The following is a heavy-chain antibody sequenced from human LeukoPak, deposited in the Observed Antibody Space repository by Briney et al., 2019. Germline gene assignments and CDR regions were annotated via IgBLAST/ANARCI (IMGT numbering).Heavy chain of an antibody. CDR2: INYSGNT. CDR3: ARLKYSSSPPATNFDY. Sequence: KASETLSLTCTVSGGSISSSSYYWGWIRQPPGKGLEWIGSINYSGNTYYNPSLKSRVTISVDTSKSQFSLKLSSVTAADTAVYYCARLKYSSSPPATNFDYWGQGTLVTVSS. D-gene: IGHD6-13*01. J-gene: IGHJ4*02. V-gene: IGHV4-39*01. CDR1: GGSISSSSYY.